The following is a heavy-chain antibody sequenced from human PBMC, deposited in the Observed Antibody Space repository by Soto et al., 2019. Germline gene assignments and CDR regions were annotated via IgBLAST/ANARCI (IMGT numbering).Heavy chain of an antibody. CDR1: GGSISPYY. CDR3: ARSEYEDTSCHYYY. J-gene: IGHJ4*02. D-gene: IGHD3-22*01. V-gene: IGHV4-59*01. Sequence: QVQLQESGPGLVKPPETMSLTCTVSGGSISPYYWSWIRQTPGKGLEWIGYIYYTGNTNYNPSLKSRVTISLDTSKNPFSLKLSSVTAADTALYYWARSEYEDTSCHYYYWGQGTLVTVSS. CDR2: IYYTGNT.